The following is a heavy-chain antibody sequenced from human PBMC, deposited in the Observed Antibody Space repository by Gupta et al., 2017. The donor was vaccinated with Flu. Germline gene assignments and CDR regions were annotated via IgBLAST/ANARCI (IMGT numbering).Heavy chain of an antibody. D-gene: IGHD1-26*01. J-gene: IGHJ4*02. V-gene: IGHV3-23*01. Sequence: EVQLLESGGGLVQPGGSLRLSCAASGFTFSSYAMGWVRQAPGKGLEWVSAIRGSGGSTYYADSVKGRFTISRDNSKNTLYLKMNSLRAEDTAVYYCAKGGGSYYAHYFDYWGQGTLVTVSS. CDR3: AKGGGSYYAHYFDY. CDR2: IRGSGGST. CDR1: GFTFSSYA.